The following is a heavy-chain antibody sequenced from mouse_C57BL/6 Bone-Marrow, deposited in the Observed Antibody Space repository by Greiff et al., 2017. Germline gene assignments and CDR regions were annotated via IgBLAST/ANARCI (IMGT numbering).Heavy chain of an antibody. J-gene: IGHJ4*01. V-gene: IGHV5-17*01. CDR3: ARRRDYYSNDAMDY. Sequence: EVKLVESGGGLVKPGGSLKLSCAASGFTFSDYGMHWVRQAPEKGLEWVAYISSGSSTIYYADTVKGRFTISRDNATNTLFLQMTSLRSDDTAMYYCARRRDYYSNDAMDYWGQGTSVTVSS. CDR2: ISSGSSTI. D-gene: IGHD2-14*01. CDR1: GFTFSDYG.